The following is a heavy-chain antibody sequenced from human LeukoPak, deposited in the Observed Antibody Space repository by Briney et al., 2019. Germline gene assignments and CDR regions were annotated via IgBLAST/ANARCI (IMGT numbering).Heavy chain of an antibody. CDR1: GGTFSSYA. CDR3: ARDGSIAVAGTRGVWFDP. V-gene: IGHV1-69*13. D-gene: IGHD6-19*01. J-gene: IGHJ5*02. CDR2: IIPIFGTA. Sequence: SVKGSCKASGGTFSSYAISWVRQAPGQGLEWMGGIIPIFGTANYAQKFQGRVTITADESTSTAYMELSSLRSEDTAVYYCARDGSIAVAGTRGVWFDPWGQGTLVTVSS.